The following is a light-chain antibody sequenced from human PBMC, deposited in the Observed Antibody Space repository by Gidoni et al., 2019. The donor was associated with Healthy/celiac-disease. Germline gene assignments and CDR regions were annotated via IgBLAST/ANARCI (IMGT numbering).Light chain of an antibody. CDR2: PAS. CDR1: QSISSY. Sequence: DIQLTQSPSSLSASVGDRVTIPCRASQSISSYLNWYQQKPGKAPKLMIYPASSLQSGVPSRFSGSGSGTDFTLTISSLQPEDFATYYCQQSYSNLWTLGQGTKVEIK. V-gene: IGKV1-39*01. J-gene: IGKJ1*01. CDR3: QQSYSNLWT.